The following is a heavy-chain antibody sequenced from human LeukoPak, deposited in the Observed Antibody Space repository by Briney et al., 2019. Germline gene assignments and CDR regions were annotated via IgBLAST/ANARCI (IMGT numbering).Heavy chain of an antibody. CDR3: ARGSGGEGGTVFYYYFLDV. CDR1: GGSFSEYY. V-gene: IGHV4-34*01. CDR2: INDSEGT. D-gene: IGHD1-14*01. J-gene: IGHJ6*03. Sequence: PSETLSLTCGVSGGSFSEYYWSWIRQSPGKGLEWIGEINDSEGTNYNPSFKSRVTISVDTSNNQFSLNLTSVTAADTAIYYCARGSGGEGGTVFYYYFLDVRGEGTTVTVSS.